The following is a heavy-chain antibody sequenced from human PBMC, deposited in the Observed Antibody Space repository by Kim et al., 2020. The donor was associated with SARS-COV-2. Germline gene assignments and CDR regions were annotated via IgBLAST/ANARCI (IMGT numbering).Heavy chain of an antibody. Sequence: GGSLRFSCVASGFTFGACAMGWVRQVPGKGLQWVSSLSHTGRDTYYADSVKGRFTISRDDSRDTLFLQMNSLRPDATAVYFCAKDILYYYGMGVWGPGT. V-gene: IGHV3-23*01. CDR1: GFTFGACA. CDR3: AKDILYYYGMGV. J-gene: IGHJ6*02. D-gene: IGHD2-2*02. CDR2: LSHTGRDT.